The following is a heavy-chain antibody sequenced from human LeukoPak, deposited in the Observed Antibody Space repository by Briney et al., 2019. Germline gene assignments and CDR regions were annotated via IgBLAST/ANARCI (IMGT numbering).Heavy chain of an antibody. CDR2: INPNSGGT. CDR1: GGTFSSYA. V-gene: IGHV1-2*06. J-gene: IGHJ4*02. D-gene: IGHD3-22*01. CDR3: ATTYYYDSSGYYTLRGGDY. Sequence: ASVKVSCKASGGTFSSYAISWVRQAPGQGLEWMGRINPNSGGTNYAQKFQGRVTMTRDTPISTAYMELSRLRSDDTAVYYCATTYYYDSSGYYTLRGGDYWGQGTLVTVPS.